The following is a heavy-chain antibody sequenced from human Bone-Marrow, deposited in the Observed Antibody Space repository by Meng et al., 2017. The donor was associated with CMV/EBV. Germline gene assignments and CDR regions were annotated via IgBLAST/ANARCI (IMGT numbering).Heavy chain of an antibody. Sequence: ASVKVSCKASGYTFTSYGVSWVRQAPGQGLEWMGWISGYNGRVNYLQKFQGRVTVTTDTSATTAYMELRSLRSDDTAVYYCARDLGYYGSGSMGGYYYYYYGMDVWGQGTTVTVSS. CDR3: ARDLGYYGSGSMGGYYYYYYGMDV. D-gene: IGHD3-10*01. CDR1: GYTFTSYG. V-gene: IGHV1-18*01. J-gene: IGHJ6*02. CDR2: ISGYNGRV.